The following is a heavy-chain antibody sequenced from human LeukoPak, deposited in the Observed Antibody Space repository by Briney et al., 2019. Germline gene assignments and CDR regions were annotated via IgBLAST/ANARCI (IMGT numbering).Heavy chain of an antibody. CDR2: IYYSGST. CDR3: ARDRDLDSSAAFDI. D-gene: IGHD3-22*01. V-gene: IGHV4-59*01. J-gene: IGHJ3*02. CDR1: GGSISSYY. Sequence: SETLSLTCTVSGGSISSYYWSWIRQPPGKGLEWLGYIYYSGSTNYNPSLKSRVTISVDTSKNQFSLKLSSGTAADTAVYYCARDRDLDSSAAFDIWGQGTMVTVSS.